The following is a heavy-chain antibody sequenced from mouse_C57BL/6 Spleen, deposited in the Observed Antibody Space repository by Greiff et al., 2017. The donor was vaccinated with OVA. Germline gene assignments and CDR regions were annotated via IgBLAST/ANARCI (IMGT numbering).Heavy chain of an antibody. Sequence: QVQLKQSGAELARPGASVKLSCKASGYTFTSYGISWVKQRTGQGLEWIGEIYPRSGNTYYNEKFKGKATLTADKSSSTAYMELRSLTSEDSAVYFCARRGDWFAYWGQGTLVTVSA. CDR2: IYPRSGNT. V-gene: IGHV1-81*01. CDR1: GYTFTSYG. CDR3: ARRGDWFAY. J-gene: IGHJ3*01.